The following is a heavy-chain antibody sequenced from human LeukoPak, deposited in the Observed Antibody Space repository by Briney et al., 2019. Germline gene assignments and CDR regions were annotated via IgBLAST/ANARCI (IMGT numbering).Heavy chain of an antibody. CDR3: VKATGSQPRAGAFDF. J-gene: IGHJ3*01. V-gene: IGHV3-9*01. CDR2: ISWNSGCI. CDR1: GFTFDDHA. D-gene: IGHD1-26*01. Sequence: GGSLRLSCVSSGFTFDDHAMNWVRQAPGKGLEWVAGISWNSGCIGYADSVKGRFTISRDNTKNSLDLQMTGLRSEDTALYYCVKATGSQPRAGAFDFWGQGTSVTVSS.